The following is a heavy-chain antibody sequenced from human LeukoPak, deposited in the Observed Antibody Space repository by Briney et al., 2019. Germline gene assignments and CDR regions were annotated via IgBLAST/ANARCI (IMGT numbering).Heavy chain of an antibody. CDR1: GGSISSSSDY. J-gene: IGHJ5*02. Sequence: KPSETLSLTCTASGGSISSSSDYWGWIRQAPGKGLEWIGSIYYHENTYYNSSLKSRVTISVDTSKNQFSLKLNSVTAADTAVYYCAREEVVVVAATGGGFDPWGQGTLVTVSS. D-gene: IGHD2-15*01. V-gene: IGHV4-39*07. CDR2: IYYHENT. CDR3: AREEVVVVAATGGGFDP.